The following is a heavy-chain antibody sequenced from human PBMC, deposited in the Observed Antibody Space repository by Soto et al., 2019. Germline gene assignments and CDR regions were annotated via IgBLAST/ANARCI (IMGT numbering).Heavy chain of an antibody. V-gene: IGHV4-59*01. CDR3: ARLGAVAGINY. CDR2: IYYSGST. Sequence: QVQLQESGPGLVKPSETLSLTCTVSGGSISSYYWSWIRQPPGKGLEWIGYIYYSGSTNYNPSLKSRVTISVDTSKNQFSLKLSSVTAADTAVYYCARLGAVAGINYWGQGTLVTVSS. CDR1: GGSISSYY. D-gene: IGHD6-19*01. J-gene: IGHJ4*02.